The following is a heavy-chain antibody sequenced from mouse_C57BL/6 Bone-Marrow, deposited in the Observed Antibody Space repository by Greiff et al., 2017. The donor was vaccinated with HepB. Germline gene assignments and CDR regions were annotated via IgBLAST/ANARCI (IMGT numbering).Heavy chain of an antibody. CDR3: ALYYYGSSFDY. D-gene: IGHD1-1*01. CDR1: GYSFTGYF. CDR2: INPYNGDT. V-gene: IGHV1-20*01. Sequence: EVQLQQSGPELVKPGDSVKISCKASGYSFTGYFMNWVMQSHGKSLEWLGRINPYNGDTFYNQKFKGKATLTVDKSSSTAHMELRSLTSEDSAVYYCALYYYGSSFDYWGQGTTLTVSS. J-gene: IGHJ2*01.